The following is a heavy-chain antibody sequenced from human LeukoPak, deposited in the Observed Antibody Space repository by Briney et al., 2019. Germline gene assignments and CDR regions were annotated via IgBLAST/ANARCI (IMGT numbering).Heavy chain of an antibody. V-gene: IGHV4-34*01. J-gene: IGHJ4*02. D-gene: IGHD2-8*01. Sequence: SETLSLTCAVYGGSFSGYYWSWIRQPPGKGLEWIGEINHSGSTNYNPSLKSRVTISVDTSKNQFSLKLSSVTAADTAVYYCARSGFDAIYYFDYWGQGTLVTVSS. CDR3: ARSGFDAIYYFDY. CDR2: INHSGST. CDR1: GGSFSGYY.